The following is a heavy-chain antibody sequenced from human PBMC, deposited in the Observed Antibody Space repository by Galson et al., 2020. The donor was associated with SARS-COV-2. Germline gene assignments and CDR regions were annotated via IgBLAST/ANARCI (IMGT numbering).Heavy chain of an antibody. CDR2: IYSSGTT. J-gene: IGHJ3*01. Sequence: LETLSLTCTVSGGSITNYYWTWFRQPAGKGLEWIGRIYSSGTTDYNPSLKSRITMSIDTSKNQFSLKLSSVTAADTAMYYCARDSLAAARTAFEVWGQGTIVTVSS. V-gene: IGHV4-4*07. CDR1: GGSITNYY. D-gene: IGHD6-13*01. CDR3: ARDSLAAARTAFEV.